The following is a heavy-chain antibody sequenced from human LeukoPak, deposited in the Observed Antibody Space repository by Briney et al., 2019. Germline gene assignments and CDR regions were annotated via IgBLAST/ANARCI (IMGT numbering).Heavy chain of an antibody. V-gene: IGHV3-48*02. CDR3: ARHDYGGNSGDY. D-gene: IGHD4-23*01. Sequence: GGSLRLSCAASGFTFSSYGMNWVRQTPGKGLERVSYIGTSSSTIYYADSVKGRFTISRDSAKNSLYLQMNSLRDEDTAVYYCARHDYGGNSGDYWGQGTLVTVSS. J-gene: IGHJ4*02. CDR2: IGTSSSTI. CDR1: GFTFSSYG.